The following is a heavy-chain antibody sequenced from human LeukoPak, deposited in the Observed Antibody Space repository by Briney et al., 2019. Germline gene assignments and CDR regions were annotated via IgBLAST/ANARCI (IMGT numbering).Heavy chain of an antibody. CDR2: IHHSGST. Sequence: SETLSLTCAVSGDSISSNYWWTWVRPRPGKGLEWIGEIHHSGSTNYSPSLKSRVTISVDKSKNQFSLKLSSVTAADTAVYYCARNSCPSGTCYDNRGYFDYWGQGTLVTVSS. D-gene: IGHD2-15*01. CDR1: GDSISSNYW. V-gene: IGHV4-4*02. J-gene: IGHJ4*02. CDR3: ARNSCPSGTCYDNRGYFDY.